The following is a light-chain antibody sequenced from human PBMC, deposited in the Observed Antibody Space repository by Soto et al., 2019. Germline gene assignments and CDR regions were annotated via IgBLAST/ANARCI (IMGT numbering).Light chain of an antibody. Sequence: QSVLTQPPSVSGAPGQRVTISCNESSSNIGARYDVHWFQQLPGTAPKLLIYGNSNRPSGVPDRFSGSRSGTSASLAITGLQAEDEADYYCQSYDSSLSGVVFGGGTKLTVL. CDR3: QSYDSSLSGVV. J-gene: IGLJ2*01. CDR1: SSNIGARYD. CDR2: GNS. V-gene: IGLV1-40*01.